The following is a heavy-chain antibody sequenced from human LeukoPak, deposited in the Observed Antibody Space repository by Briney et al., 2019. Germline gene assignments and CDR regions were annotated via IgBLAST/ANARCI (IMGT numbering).Heavy chain of an antibody. CDR3: ATAAAAGTQDYYYYDMDV. CDR1: GFTLDDYA. Sequence: GGSLRLSCAASGFTLDDYAMHWVRQAPGKGLEWVSLISWDGGSTYYADSVKGRFTISRDNSKNSLYLQMNSLRAEDTALYYCATAAAAGTQDYYYYDMDVWGKGTTVTVSS. V-gene: IGHV3-43D*04. J-gene: IGHJ6*03. CDR2: ISWDGGST. D-gene: IGHD6-13*01.